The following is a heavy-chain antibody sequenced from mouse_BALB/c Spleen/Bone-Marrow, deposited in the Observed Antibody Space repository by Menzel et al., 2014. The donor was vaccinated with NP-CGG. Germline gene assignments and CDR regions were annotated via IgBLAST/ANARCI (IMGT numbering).Heavy chain of an antibody. CDR3: ATGTRAMDY. Sequence: EVQVVESGGGLVQPGGSRKLSCAASGFTFSSFGMHWVRQAPEKGLEWVAYISSGSSTIYYADTVKGRFTISRDNPKNTLFLQMTSLRSEDTAMYYCATGTRAMDYWGQGTSVSFSS. CDR1: GFTFSSFG. V-gene: IGHV5-17*02. CDR2: ISSGSSTI. J-gene: IGHJ4*01. D-gene: IGHD4-1*01.